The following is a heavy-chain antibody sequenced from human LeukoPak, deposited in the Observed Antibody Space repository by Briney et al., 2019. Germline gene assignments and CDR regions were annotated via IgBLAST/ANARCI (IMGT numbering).Heavy chain of an antibody. Sequence: PGGSLRLSCAASGFTFSSYGMHWVRQAPGKGLEWVAVIWDDGSYMYYADSVKGRFTISRDNSKNTLHLQMNSLRADDTAVYYCARDKSRGYGGDYWGQGTLVTVSS. CDR2: IWDDGSYM. D-gene: IGHD3-22*01. V-gene: IGHV3-33*01. J-gene: IGHJ4*02. CDR1: GFTFSSYG. CDR3: ARDKSRGYGGDY.